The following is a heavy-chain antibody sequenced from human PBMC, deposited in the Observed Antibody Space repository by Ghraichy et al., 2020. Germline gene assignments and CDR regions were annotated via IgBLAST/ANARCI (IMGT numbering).Heavy chain of an antibody. CDR1: GFNFTSSW. Sequence: GGSLRLSCAASGFNFTSSWMNWVRQAPGKELEWVAGIKPDGSENYHVDSVTGRFTISRDNARNSLYLQMNSLRAEDTAFYYCTRDRAFKCFDYWGQVTLVTVSS. CDR3: TRDRAFKCFDY. CDR2: IKPDGSEN. J-gene: IGHJ4*02. D-gene: IGHD3-10*01. V-gene: IGHV3-7*03.